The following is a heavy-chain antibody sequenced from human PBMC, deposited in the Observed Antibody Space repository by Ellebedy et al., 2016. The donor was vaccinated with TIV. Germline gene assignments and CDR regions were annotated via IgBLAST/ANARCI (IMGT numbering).Heavy chain of an antibody. D-gene: IGHD6-13*01. CDR2: ISSSSSYI. V-gene: IGHV3-21*01. Sequence: GESLKISXAASGFTFSSYSMNWVRQAPGKGLEWVSSISSSSSYIYYADSVKGRFTISRDNAKNSLYLQMNSLRAEDTAVYYCARVRIAAAAYGDFDYWGQGTLVTVSS. CDR1: GFTFSSYS. CDR3: ARVRIAAAAYGDFDY. J-gene: IGHJ4*02.